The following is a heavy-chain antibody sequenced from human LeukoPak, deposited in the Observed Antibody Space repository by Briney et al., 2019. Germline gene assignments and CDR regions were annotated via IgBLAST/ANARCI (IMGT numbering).Heavy chain of an antibody. CDR1: GFTFSSYA. J-gene: IGHJ3*02. CDR3: AKGTDPTLGYCSSTSCLGAFDI. CDR2: ISGSGGST. Sequence: GGSLRLSCTASGFTFSSYAMSWVRQAPGKGLEWVSAISGSGGSTYYADSVKGRFTISRDNSKNTLYLQMNSLRAEDTAVYYCAKGTDPTLGYCSSTSCLGAFDIWRQGTMVTVSS. D-gene: IGHD2-2*01. V-gene: IGHV3-23*01.